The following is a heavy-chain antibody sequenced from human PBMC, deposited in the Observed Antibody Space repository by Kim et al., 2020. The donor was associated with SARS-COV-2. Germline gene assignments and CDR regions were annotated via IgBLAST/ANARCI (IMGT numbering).Heavy chain of an antibody. D-gene: IGHD1-26*01. CDR1: GGSISSYY. CDR2: IYYSGST. CDR3: AGVGSGSYSFDY. V-gene: IGHV4-59*13. Sequence: SETLSLTCTVSGGSISSYYWSWIRQPPGKGLEWIGYIYYSGSTNYNPSLKSRVTISVDTSKNQFSLKQSSVTAADTAVYYCAGVGSGSYSFDYWGQGTLVTVSS. J-gene: IGHJ4*02.